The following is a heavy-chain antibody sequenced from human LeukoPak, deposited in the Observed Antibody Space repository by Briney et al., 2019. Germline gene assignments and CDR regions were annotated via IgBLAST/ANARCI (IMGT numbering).Heavy chain of an antibody. CDR1: GDSIISGGYY. CDR2: IYYSGST. J-gene: IGHJ6*02. D-gene: IGHD5-18*01. CDR3: VRDREGYGFMDV. V-gene: IGHV4-31*03. Sequence: SQTLSLTCTVSGDSIISGGYYWSWIRQHPGESLEWIGYIYYSGSTYCNPSLKSRLTLSVDTSKNQFSLKLSSVTAADTAVYYCVRDREGYGFMDVWGQGTTVTVSS.